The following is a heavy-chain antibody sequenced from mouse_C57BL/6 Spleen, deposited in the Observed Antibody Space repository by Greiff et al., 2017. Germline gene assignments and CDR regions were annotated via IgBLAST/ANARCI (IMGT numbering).Heavy chain of an antibody. D-gene: IGHD1-1*01. Sequence: QVQLQQSGAELVRPGSSVKLSCKASGYTFTSYWMHWVKQRPIQGLEWIGNIDPSDSETHYNQKFKDKATLTVDKSSSTAYMQLSSLTSEDSAVYYCARALITTVHLDYWGQGTTLTVSS. J-gene: IGHJ2*01. CDR3: ARALITTVHLDY. CDR1: GYTFTSYW. CDR2: IDPSDSET. V-gene: IGHV1-52*01.